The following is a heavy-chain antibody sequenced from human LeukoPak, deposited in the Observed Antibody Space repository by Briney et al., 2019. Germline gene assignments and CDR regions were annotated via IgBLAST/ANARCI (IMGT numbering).Heavy chain of an antibody. D-gene: IGHD5-18*01. J-gene: IGHJ4*02. CDR3: LKEDTAVDLSLYF. CDR2: ISDSGGRT. V-gene: IGHV3-23*01. CDR1: GFTFSSYA. Sequence: GGSLRLSCAASGFTFSSYAMSWVRQAPGKGLEWVSAISDSGGRTYYADLVKGRFTVSRDNSNNTLYLLMNSLRADDTALYYCLKEDTAVDLSLYFLGQGNLVTGFS.